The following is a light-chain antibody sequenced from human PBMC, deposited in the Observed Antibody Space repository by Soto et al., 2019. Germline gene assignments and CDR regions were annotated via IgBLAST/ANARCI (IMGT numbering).Light chain of an antibody. CDR2: WAS. V-gene: IGKV4-1*01. Sequence: DTVMTRSPDSLAVSLGERATINCKSSQSVLYSSNNKNYLAWYQQKPGQPPKLLIYWASTRESGVPDRFSGSGSGTDFTLTITSLQAEDVAVYYCQQYYSNAYTFGQGTKLEIK. CDR3: QQYYSNAYT. CDR1: QSVLYSSNNKNY. J-gene: IGKJ2*01.